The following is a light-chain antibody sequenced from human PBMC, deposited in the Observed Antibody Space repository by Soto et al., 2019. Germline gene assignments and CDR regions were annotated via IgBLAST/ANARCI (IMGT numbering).Light chain of an antibody. CDR1: QSVLDNSTNKSY. V-gene: IGKV4-1*01. CDR2: WAS. Sequence: VLTQSPSSLAVSLGERATVNCRSSQSVLDNSTNKSYLAWYQKKPGHPPKLLVHWASVREAGVPDRFSGGGSGTDFTLTLSSLQAEDVAVYYCHQYYPTPQPFGQGHQLEIK. CDR3: HQYYPTPQP. J-gene: IGKJ2*01.